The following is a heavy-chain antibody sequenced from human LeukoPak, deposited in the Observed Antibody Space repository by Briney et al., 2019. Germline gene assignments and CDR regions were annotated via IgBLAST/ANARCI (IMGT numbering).Heavy chain of an antibody. V-gene: IGHV4-59*01. D-gene: IGHD3-22*01. J-gene: IGHJ1*01. CDR2: IDYSGST. CDR1: GDSISRYY. Sequence: SETLSLTCTVSGDSISRYYWNWIRQPPGKGLEWIGYIDYSGSTNYNPSLKSRVTISVDTSKNQFSLRLTSVTAADTAVYYCARGGDTSGHYYFEYFQHWGQGTLVTVSS. CDR3: ARGGDTSGHYYFEYFQH.